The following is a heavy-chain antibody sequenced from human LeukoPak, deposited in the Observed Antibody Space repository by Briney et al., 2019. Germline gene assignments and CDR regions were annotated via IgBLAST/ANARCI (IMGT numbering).Heavy chain of an antibody. CDR2: INSRGDKT. J-gene: IGHJ3*02. CDR3: VKKFYYYSVGYYAFDI. D-gene: IGHD3-22*01. CDR1: GFTFGSSA. V-gene: IGHV3-23*01. Sequence: GGSLRLSSAAAGFTFGSSAMSWVRQAPGKGLEWVSGINSRGDKTYYADSVKGRFTISRDNSKNTLYLQMNSLRAEDTAVYHCVKKFYYYSVGYYAFDIWGQGTMVTVSS.